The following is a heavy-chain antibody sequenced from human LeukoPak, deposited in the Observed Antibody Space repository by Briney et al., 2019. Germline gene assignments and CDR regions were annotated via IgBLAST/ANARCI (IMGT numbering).Heavy chain of an antibody. Sequence: GGSLRLSCAASGFTFSSYWMSWVRQAPGKGLEWVANIKQDGSEKYYVDSVKGRFTISRDNAKNSLYLQMNSLRAEDTAVYYCAREPPEDCTNGVCGDAFDIWGQGTMVTVSS. CDR3: AREPPEDCTNGVCGDAFDI. V-gene: IGHV3-7*01. CDR1: GFTFSSYW. D-gene: IGHD2-8*01. CDR2: IKQDGSEK. J-gene: IGHJ3*02.